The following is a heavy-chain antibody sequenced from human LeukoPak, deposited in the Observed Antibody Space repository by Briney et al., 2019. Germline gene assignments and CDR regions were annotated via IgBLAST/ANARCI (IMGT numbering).Heavy chain of an antibody. Sequence: HPGGSLRLSCAASGFTFSSSGMHWVRQAPGKGLECVASIRCDGSNRYYADSVKGRFTISRDNSKNTLYLQMKSLRAEDTAVYYCANFIGTVLAWLLAGDVWGKGTTVTVSS. CDR1: GFTFSSSG. V-gene: IGHV3-30*02. J-gene: IGHJ6*04. CDR2: IRCDGSNR. CDR3: ANFIGTVLAWLLAGDV. D-gene: IGHD3-3*01.